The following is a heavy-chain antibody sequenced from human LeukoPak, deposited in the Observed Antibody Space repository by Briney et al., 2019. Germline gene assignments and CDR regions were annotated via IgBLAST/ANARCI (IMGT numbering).Heavy chain of an antibody. J-gene: IGHJ4*02. CDR1: GFSFRSHA. Sequence: PGGSLRLSCAASGFSFRSHAMSWVRQAPGKGLEWVSSISGSGGSSAYADSVKGRFTISRDSSKNTLYLQMNSLRAEDTAVHYCAKGGAYDLLTGSDFDHWGQGTLVTVSS. V-gene: IGHV3-23*01. CDR3: AKGGAYDLLTGSDFDH. CDR2: ISGSGGSS. D-gene: IGHD3-9*01.